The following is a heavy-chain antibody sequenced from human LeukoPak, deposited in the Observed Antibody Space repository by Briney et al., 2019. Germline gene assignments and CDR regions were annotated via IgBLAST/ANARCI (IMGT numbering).Heavy chain of an antibody. CDR2: IYSGGST. CDR1: GFTVSSNY. V-gene: IGHV3-53*01. CDR3: ARVYRLYDSSGYYTSSRAFDI. Sequence: GGSLRLSCAASGFTVSSNYMSWVRQAPGRGLEWVSVIYSGGSTYYADSVKGRFTISRDNSKNTLYLQMNSLRAEDTAVYYCARVYRLYDSSGYYTSSRAFDIWGQGTMVTVSS. J-gene: IGHJ3*02. D-gene: IGHD3-22*01.